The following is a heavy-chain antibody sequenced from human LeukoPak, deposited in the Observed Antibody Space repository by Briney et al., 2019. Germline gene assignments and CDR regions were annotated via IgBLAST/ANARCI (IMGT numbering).Heavy chain of an antibody. J-gene: IGHJ3*02. CDR3: AKDQSSGWKEVNAFDI. V-gene: IGHV3-23*01. Sequence: PGGSLRLSCAASGFTFSSYAMSWVRQAPGKGLEWVSAISGSGGSTYYADSVKGRFTISRDNSKNTLYLQMNSLRAEDTAVYYCAKDQSSGWKEVNAFDIWGQGTMVTVSS. CDR1: GFTFSSYA. CDR2: ISGSGGST. D-gene: IGHD6-19*01.